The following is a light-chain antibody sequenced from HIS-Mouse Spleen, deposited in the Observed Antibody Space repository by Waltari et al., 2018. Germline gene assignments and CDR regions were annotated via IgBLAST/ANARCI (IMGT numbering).Light chain of an antibody. V-gene: IGLV2-23*01. CDR1: SSDVGSYNL. Sequence: QSDLTQPASVSGSPGQSITISCTGTSSDVGSYNLVSWYQQHPGKAPKLMFYEGSKRPSGVSMRFSGSKSGSTASLTISGLQAEDEADYYCCSYAGSSTYVFGTGTKVTVL. CDR2: EGS. J-gene: IGLJ1*01. CDR3: CSYAGSSTYV.